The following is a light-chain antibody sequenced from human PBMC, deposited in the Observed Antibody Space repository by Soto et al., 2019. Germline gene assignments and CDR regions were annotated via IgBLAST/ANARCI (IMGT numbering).Light chain of an antibody. CDR3: QHYGGSPYT. Sequence: EIVLKQSPGTLSLSPGERATLSCSASQSVSSNYLGWYQQKPGQAPRLLIYGASSRATGIPDRFSGSGSGTDFTLTISRLEPEDFAVYFCQHYGGSPYTFGQGTKLDIK. CDR1: QSVSSNY. J-gene: IGKJ2*01. V-gene: IGKV3-20*01. CDR2: GAS.